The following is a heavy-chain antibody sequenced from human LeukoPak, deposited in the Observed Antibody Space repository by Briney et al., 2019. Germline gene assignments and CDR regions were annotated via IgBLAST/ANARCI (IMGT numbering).Heavy chain of an antibody. J-gene: IGHJ6*04. D-gene: IGHD2-2*01. Sequence: GGSLRLSCAASGFTFSSYAMHWVRQAPGKGLEGGAVISYDGSNKYYADSVKGRFTISRDNSKNTLYLQMNSLRAEDTAVYYCARGGYCSSTSCYRYYYGMDVWGKGTTVTVSS. CDR2: ISYDGSNK. V-gene: IGHV3-30*04. CDR3: ARGGYCSSTSCYRYYYGMDV. CDR1: GFTFSSYA.